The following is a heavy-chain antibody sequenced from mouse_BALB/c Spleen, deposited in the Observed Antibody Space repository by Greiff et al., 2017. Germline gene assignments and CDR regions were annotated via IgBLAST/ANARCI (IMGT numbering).Heavy chain of an antibody. V-gene: IGHV1S34*01. CDR2: ISCYNGAT. Sequence: LVRPGSSVKISCKASGYSFTGYYMHWVKQSHGKSLEWIGYISCYNGATSYNQKFKGKATFTVDTSSSTAYMQFNSLTSEDSAVYYCASNWDWAMDYWGQGTSVTVSS. J-gene: IGHJ4*01. CDR1: GYSFTGYY. CDR3: ASNWDWAMDY. D-gene: IGHD4-1*01.